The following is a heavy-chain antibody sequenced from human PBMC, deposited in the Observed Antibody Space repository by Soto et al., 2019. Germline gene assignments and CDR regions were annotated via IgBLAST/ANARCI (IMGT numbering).Heavy chain of an antibody. CDR2: ISGSGGST. D-gene: IGHD2-2*01. J-gene: IGHJ4*02. CDR3: AKGRGSSTSCIDS. CDR1: GFTFSSYA. Sequence: GGSLRLSCAASGFTFSSYALNWVRQAPGKGLEWVSGISGSGGSTYYADSVKGRFTISRDNSKNTLYLQMNSLRAEDTAVYYCAKGRGSSTSCIDSWGQGTLVTVSS. V-gene: IGHV3-23*01.